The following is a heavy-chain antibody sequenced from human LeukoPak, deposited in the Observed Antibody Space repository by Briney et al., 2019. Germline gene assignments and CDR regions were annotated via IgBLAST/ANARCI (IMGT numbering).Heavy chain of an antibody. Sequence: SETLSLTCTVSGGSISSYYWSWIRQPAGKGLEWIGRIYTSGSTNYNPSLKSRVTMSVDTSKNQFSLKLSSVTAADTAVYYCARQISDYYYYYMDVWGKGTTVTVSS. CDR3: ARQISDYYYYYMDV. J-gene: IGHJ6*03. D-gene: IGHD2-15*01. CDR2: IYTSGST. CDR1: GGSISSYY. V-gene: IGHV4-4*07.